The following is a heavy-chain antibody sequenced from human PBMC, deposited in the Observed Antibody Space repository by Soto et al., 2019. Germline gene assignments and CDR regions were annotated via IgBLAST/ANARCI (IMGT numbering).Heavy chain of an antibody. CDR3: AGDFGIGRIFDY. D-gene: IGHD1-26*01. V-gene: IGHV1-3*01. Sequence: QVQLVQSGAEVKKPGASVKVSCKASGYTFTSYAMHWVRQAPGQRLEWMGWINAGNGNTKYSQKFQGRVTITRDTSSSTAYMELSSLRSDDTAVYYCAGDFGIGRIFDYWGQGTLVTVSS. J-gene: IGHJ4*02. CDR1: GYTFTSYA. CDR2: INAGNGNT.